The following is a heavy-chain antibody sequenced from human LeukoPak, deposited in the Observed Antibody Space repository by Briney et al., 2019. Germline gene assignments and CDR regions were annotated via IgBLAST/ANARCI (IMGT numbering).Heavy chain of an antibody. D-gene: IGHD3-3*01. CDR3: AKETPSLRFLEWTNARFDY. J-gene: IGHJ4*02. V-gene: IGHV3-23*01. Sequence: PGGSLRLSCAASGFTVSSNYMSWVRQAPGKGLEWVSAISGSGGSTYYADSVKGRFTISRDNSKNTLYLQMNSLRAEDTAVYYCAKETPSLRFLEWTNARFDYWGQGTLVTVSS. CDR1: GFTVSSNY. CDR2: ISGSGGST.